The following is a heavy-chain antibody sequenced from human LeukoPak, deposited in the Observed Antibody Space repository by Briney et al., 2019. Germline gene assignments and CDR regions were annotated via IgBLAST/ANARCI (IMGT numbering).Heavy chain of an antibody. CDR3: ARATVMVRSNGYYYYMDV. CDR1: GGSISSYY. V-gene: IGHV4-4*08. D-gene: IGHD3-10*01. Sequence: SETLSLTCTVSGGSISSYYWSWIRQPPGKGLEWIGRIYTSGSTNYNPSLKSRVTISVDTSKNQFSLKLSSVTAADTAVYYCARATVMVRSNGYYYYMDVWGKGTTVTVSS. J-gene: IGHJ6*03. CDR2: IYTSGST.